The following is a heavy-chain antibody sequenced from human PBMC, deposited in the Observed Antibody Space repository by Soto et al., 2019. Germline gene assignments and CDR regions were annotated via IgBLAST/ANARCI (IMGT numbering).Heavy chain of an antibody. Sequence: SETLSLTCTVSGGSISSSSHYWGWIRQPPGKGLEWIGSIYYSGSTYYNPSLKSRVTISVDTSKNQFSLKLSSVTAADTAVYYCARHYYDSSGYEACFDYWGQGTLVTVS. D-gene: IGHD3-22*01. J-gene: IGHJ4*02. CDR3: ARHYYDSSGYEACFDY. CDR1: GGSISSSSHY. CDR2: IYYSGST. V-gene: IGHV4-39*01.